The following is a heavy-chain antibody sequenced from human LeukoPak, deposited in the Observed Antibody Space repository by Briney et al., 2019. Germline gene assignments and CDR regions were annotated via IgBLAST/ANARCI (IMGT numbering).Heavy chain of an antibody. Sequence: SETLSLTCTVSGGSITSTSYYWGWIRQPPGKGPEWIGSIYYGGSTNYNPSLKSRVTISVDTSKNQFSLKLSSVTAADTAVYYCATSGSYGAFDIWGQGTMVTVSS. CDR1: GGSITSTSYY. CDR3: ATSGSYGAFDI. D-gene: IGHD1-26*01. V-gene: IGHV4-39*07. CDR2: IYYGGST. J-gene: IGHJ3*02.